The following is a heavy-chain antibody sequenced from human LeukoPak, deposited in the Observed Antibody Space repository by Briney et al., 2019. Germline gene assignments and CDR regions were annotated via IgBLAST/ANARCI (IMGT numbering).Heavy chain of an antibody. CDR2: ISDSGGST. CDR1: GFTFGDYA. V-gene: IGHV3-23*01. D-gene: IGHD6-13*01. CDR3: AKDPSYSSSWYFDY. Sequence: PGGSLRLSCTGSGFTFGDYAITWFRQAPGKGLEWVSTISDSGGSTYYADSVKGRFTISRDNSKNTLYLQMNSLRAEDTAVYYCAKDPSYSSSWYFDYWGQGTLVTVSS. J-gene: IGHJ4*02.